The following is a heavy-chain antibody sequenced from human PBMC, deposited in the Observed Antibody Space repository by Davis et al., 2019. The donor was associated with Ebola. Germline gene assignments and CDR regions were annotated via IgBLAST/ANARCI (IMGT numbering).Heavy chain of an antibody. Sequence: PGGSLRLSCAASGFTFSRYSMHWVRQGPGKGLEWVTVISYDGKNKYYADSVKGRFTISRDNSKNTVYLQMNTLRPEDTAGYYCAKDRELLGGGLDYWGQGNLVTVTS. CDR1: GFTFSRYS. CDR2: ISYDGKNK. D-gene: IGHD1-26*01. CDR3: AKDRELLGGGLDY. V-gene: IGHV3-30*04. J-gene: IGHJ4*02.